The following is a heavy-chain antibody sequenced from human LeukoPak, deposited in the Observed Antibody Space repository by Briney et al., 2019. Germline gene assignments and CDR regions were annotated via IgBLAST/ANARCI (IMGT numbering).Heavy chain of an antibody. CDR1: GYTFTSYY. Sequence: ASVKVSCKASGYTFTSYYMHWVRQAPGQGLEWMGIINPSGGSTSYAQKFQGRVTMTTDTSTSTAYMELRSLRSDDTAVYYCARGGIAVAGLDYWGQGTLVTVSS. V-gene: IGHV1-46*01. CDR2: INPSGGST. D-gene: IGHD6-19*01. CDR3: ARGGIAVAGLDY. J-gene: IGHJ4*02.